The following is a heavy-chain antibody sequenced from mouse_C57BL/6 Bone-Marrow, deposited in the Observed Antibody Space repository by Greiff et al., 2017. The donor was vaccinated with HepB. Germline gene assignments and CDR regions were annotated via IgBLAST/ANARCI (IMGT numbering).Heavy chain of an antibody. V-gene: IGHV5-4*03. CDR3: ARWLLRYDFDY. J-gene: IGHJ2*01. D-gene: IGHD2-3*01. CDR2: ISDGGSYT. CDR1: GFTFSSYA. Sequence: EVKLVESGGGLVKPGGSLKLSCAASGFTFSSYAMSWVRQTPEKRLEWVATISDGGSYTYYPDNVKGRFTISRDNAKNNLYLQMSHLKSEDTAMYYCARWLLRYDFDYWGQGTTLTASS.